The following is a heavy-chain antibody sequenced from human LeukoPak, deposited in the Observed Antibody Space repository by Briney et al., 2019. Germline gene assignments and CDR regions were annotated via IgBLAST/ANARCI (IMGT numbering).Heavy chain of an antibody. J-gene: IGHJ4*02. V-gene: IGHV3-23*01. D-gene: IGHD1-26*01. CDR1: GFTFSSYA. Sequence: GGSLRLSCAASGFTFSSYAMSGARQAPGKGLEWVSAISGSGGSTYYADSVKGRFTISRDNSKNTLYLQMNSLRAEDTAVYYCAKVSAEWELHPFDYWGQGTLVTVSS. CDR3: AKVSAEWELHPFDY. CDR2: ISGSGGST.